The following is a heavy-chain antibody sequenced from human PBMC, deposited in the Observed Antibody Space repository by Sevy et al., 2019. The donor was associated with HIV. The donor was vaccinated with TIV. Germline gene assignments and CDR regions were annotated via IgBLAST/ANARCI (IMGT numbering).Heavy chain of an antibody. J-gene: IGHJ5*01. Sequence: GGSLRLSCAASGFTFNNYAMTWVRQAPGKGLEWVASIDPRGNERDYLDSLKGRFTISRDNAKNSLYLQMYSLKAGDTALYYCVRVLWDVLVVPAATPSPWLDSWGQGTLVTVSS. V-gene: IGHV3-7*01. CDR2: IDPRGNER. CDR1: GFTFNNYA. D-gene: IGHD3-16*02. CDR3: VRVLWDVLVVPAATPSPWLDS.